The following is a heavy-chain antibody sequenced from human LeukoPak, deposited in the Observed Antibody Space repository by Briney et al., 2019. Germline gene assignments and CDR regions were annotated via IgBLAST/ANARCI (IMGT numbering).Heavy chain of an antibody. D-gene: IGHD3-22*01. J-gene: IGHJ5*02. V-gene: IGHV3-74*01. CDR3: ARGNYYDSSGYCFDP. CDR2: INSDGSST. CDR1: GFTFSSYW. Sequence: PGGSLRLSCAASGFTFSSYWMHWVRQAPGKGLVWVSRINSDGSSTSYADSVKGRFTVSRDNSKNTLYLQMNSLRAEDTAVYYCARGNYYDSSGYCFDPWGQGTLVTVSS.